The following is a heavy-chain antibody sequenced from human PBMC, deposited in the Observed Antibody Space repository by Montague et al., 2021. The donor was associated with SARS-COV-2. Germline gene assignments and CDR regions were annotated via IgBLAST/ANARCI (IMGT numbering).Heavy chain of an antibody. CDR2: TYYRSKWYN. CDR3: ARGDEEQWLVHYYYYGMDV. V-gene: IGHV6-1*01. CDR1: GDSVSSNSAA. J-gene: IGHJ6*02. D-gene: IGHD6-19*01. Sequence: CAISGDSVSSNSAAWNWIRQSPSRGLEWLGRTYYRSKWYNDYALSVKSRITINPDTSKNQFSLQLNSVTPEDTAVYYCARGDEEQWLVHYYYYGMDVWGQGTTVTVSS.